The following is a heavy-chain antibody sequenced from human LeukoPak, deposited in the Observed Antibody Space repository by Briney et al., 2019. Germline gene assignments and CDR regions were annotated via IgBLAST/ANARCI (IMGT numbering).Heavy chain of an antibody. Sequence: PGGSLRLSCAASGFTFSSYSMNWVRQAPGKGLEWVSSISSSSSYIYYADSVKGRFTISRDNAKNSLYLQMNSLRAEDTAVYYCARGNLVLLWSGFDPWGQGTLVTVSS. D-gene: IGHD3-10*01. CDR2: ISSSSSYI. CDR1: GFTFSSYS. J-gene: IGHJ5*02. V-gene: IGHV3-21*01. CDR3: ARGNLVLLWSGFDP.